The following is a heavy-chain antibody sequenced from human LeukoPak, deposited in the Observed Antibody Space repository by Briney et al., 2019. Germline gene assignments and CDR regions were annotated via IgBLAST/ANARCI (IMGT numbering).Heavy chain of an antibody. D-gene: IGHD6-19*01. Sequence: PGGSLRLSCAASGFTFRNYAIYWVRQAPGKGLEWVSGISGSGGDTYFADSVKGRFTISRDHSKNTVFLQMDSLRAEDTAVYYCAKTTAGNGSGRYPGWPVDYWGQGTLVTVSS. CDR1: GFTFRNYA. V-gene: IGHV3-23*01. CDR2: ISGSGGDT. J-gene: IGHJ4*02. CDR3: AKTTAGNGSGRYPGWPVDY.